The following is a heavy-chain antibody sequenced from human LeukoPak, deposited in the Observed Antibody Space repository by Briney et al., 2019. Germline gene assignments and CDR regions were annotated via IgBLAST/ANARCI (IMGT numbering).Heavy chain of an antibody. CDR3: ARGGGWYYYYGMDV. CDR2: LWYDGSNK. CDR1: GFTFSSYG. J-gene: IGHJ6*02. Sequence: GGSLRLSCAASGFTFSSYGMHWVRPAPGKGLEWVAVLWYDGSNKYYADSVKGRFTISRDNSKNTLYLQMNSLRAEDTAVYYCARGGGWYYYYGMDVWGQGTTVTVSS. D-gene: IGHD2-15*01. V-gene: IGHV3-33*01.